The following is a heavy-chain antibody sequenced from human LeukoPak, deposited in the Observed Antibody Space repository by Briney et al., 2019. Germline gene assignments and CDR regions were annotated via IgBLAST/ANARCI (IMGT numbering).Heavy chain of an antibody. CDR3: ARDRSDSSGSADY. V-gene: IGHV4-59*05. Sequence: SETLSLTCTVSGGSISSYYWSWIRQPPGKGLEWIGSIYYSGSTYYNPSLKSRVAISVDTSKNQFSLRLSSVTAADTAVYYCARDRSDSSGSADYWGQGTLVTVSS. D-gene: IGHD3-22*01. CDR1: GGSISSYY. J-gene: IGHJ4*02. CDR2: IYYSGST.